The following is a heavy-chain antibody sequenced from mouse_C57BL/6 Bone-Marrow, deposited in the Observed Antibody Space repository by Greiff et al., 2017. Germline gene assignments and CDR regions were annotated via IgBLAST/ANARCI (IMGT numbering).Heavy chain of an antibody. CDR1: GFTFSSYA. V-gene: IGHV5-4*01. D-gene: IGHD1-1*01. Sequence: EVQLVESGGGLVKPGGSLTLSCAASGFTFSSYAMSWVRQTPGKRLEWVATISHGGSYTYYPAIVTGLFTIYRYKAKNILYLQMSHLKSEATAMYDWARDLRSYFDDWGQGTTLTVSS. CDR3: ARDLRSYFDD. CDR2: ISHGGSYT. J-gene: IGHJ2*01.